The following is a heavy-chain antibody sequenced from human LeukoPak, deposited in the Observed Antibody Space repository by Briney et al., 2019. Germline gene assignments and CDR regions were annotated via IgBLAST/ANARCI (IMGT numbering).Heavy chain of an antibody. D-gene: IGHD2-15*01. Sequence: QTGGSLRLSCAASGFTFSSYSMNWVRQAPGKGLEWGSYISGSSSTIYYADSVKGRFTISRDNGKNTLYLQMNSLRVEDTAVYYCAKALGGRNAFNLWGQGALVTVSS. CDR1: GFTFSSYS. V-gene: IGHV3-48*01. CDR2: ISGSSSTI. CDR3: AKALGGRNAFNL. J-gene: IGHJ5*02.